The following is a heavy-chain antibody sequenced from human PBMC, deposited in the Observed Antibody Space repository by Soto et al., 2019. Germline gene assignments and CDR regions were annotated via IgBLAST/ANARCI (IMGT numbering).Heavy chain of an antibody. CDR2: IIPLFGTA. Sequence: QVQLVQSGSEVKKPGSSVKVSCKASGGTFSNNAISWVRQAPGQGLEWMGTIIPLFGTANYAQKLQGRFTHTADDSTCTAYMEMRSPLSSDTVVPYWATRLIRYQSPGYCAGIYGMGVWGQGTTVTVSS. V-gene: IGHV1-69*15. D-gene: IGHD2-2*03. CDR1: GGTFSNNA. J-gene: IGHJ6*02. CDR3: ATRLIRYQSPGYCAGIYGMGV.